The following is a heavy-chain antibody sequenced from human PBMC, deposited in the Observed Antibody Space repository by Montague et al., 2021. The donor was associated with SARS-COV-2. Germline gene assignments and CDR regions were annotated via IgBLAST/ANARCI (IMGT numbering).Heavy chain of an antibody. J-gene: IGHJ4*02. CDR1: GGSISSSSYY. Sequence: SETLSLTCTVSGGSISSSSYYWGWIRQPPGKGLGWIGSIYYSGSTYYNPSLKSRVTISVDTSKNQFSLKLSSVTAADTAVYYCARVISRQSEILVVGLYYFDYWGQGTLVTVSS. CDR3: ARVISRQSEILVVGLYYFDY. CDR2: IYYSGST. D-gene: IGHD2-15*01. V-gene: IGHV4-39*07.